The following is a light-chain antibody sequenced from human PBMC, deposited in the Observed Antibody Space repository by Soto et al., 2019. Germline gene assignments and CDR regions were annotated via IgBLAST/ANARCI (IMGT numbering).Light chain of an antibody. CDR1: SSNIGNNY. J-gene: IGLJ1*01. Sequence: QSVLTQPPSVSAAPGQTVTISCSGSSSNIGNNYVSWYQQLPGTAPKLLIYDNNKRPSGIPDRFSGSKSGTSATLGITGLQTGDEADYYCGTWDSSLIEDVFGTGTKLTVL. V-gene: IGLV1-51*01. CDR2: DNN. CDR3: GTWDSSLIEDV.